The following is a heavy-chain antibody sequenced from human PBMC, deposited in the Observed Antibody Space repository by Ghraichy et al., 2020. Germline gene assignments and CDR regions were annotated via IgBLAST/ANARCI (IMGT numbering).Heavy chain of an antibody. Sequence: SETLSLTCSVSGYSISDAYYWDWIRQPPGKGLEWIGSVYRSGSTRQNPFLKSRVTISIDTSKNQFSLNVNSVTAADTAVYYCGRGDIRGSSYGPIDYWGQGTLVTVSS. D-gene: IGHD6-6*01. CDR3: GRGDIRGSSYGPIDY. CDR1: GYSISDAYY. CDR2: VYRSGST. J-gene: IGHJ4*02. V-gene: IGHV4-38-2*02.